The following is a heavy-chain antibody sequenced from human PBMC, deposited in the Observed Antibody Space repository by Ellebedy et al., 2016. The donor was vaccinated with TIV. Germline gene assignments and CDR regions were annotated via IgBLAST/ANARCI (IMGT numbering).Heavy chain of an antibody. D-gene: IGHD3-16*01. CDR3: ARINGGTPGDDAFDI. Sequence: SGPTLVXPTQTLTLTCTFSGFSLSTSGVGVGWIRQPPGKALEWLALIDWDDDKYYSTSLKTRLTIPKDTSKNQVVLTMTNMDPVDTATYYCARINGGTPGDDAFDIWGQGTMVTVSS. J-gene: IGHJ3*02. CDR1: GFSLSTSGVG. V-gene: IGHV2-70*01. CDR2: IDWDDDK.